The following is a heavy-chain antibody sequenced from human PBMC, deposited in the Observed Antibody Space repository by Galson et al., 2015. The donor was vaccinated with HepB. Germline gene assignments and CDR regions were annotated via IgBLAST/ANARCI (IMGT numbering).Heavy chain of an antibody. CDR3: ARDLVGATWIGY. D-gene: IGHD1-26*01. CDR1: GGTFSSYA. CDR2: IIPIFGTA. V-gene: IGHV1-69*01. J-gene: IGHJ4*02. Sequence: CKASGGTFSSYAISWVRQAPGQGLEWMGGIIPIFGTANYAQKFQGRVTITADESTSTAYMELSSLRSEDTAVYYCARDLVGATWIGYWGQGTLVTVSS.